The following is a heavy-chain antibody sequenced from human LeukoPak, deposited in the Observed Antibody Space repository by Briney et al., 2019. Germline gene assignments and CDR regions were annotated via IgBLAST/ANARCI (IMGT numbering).Heavy chain of an antibody. CDR2: IKQDGSES. V-gene: IGHV3-7*05. J-gene: IGHJ4*02. Sequence: GGSLRLSCAASGFTFSNYWMSWVRQAPGKGLEWVANIKQDGSESNYVGSVEGRFTISRDNAKDSLYLQMNSLRAEDTAVYYCAKDSYSKGDYWGQGTLVTVSS. CDR3: AKDSYSKGDY. D-gene: IGHD4-11*01. CDR1: GFTFSNYW.